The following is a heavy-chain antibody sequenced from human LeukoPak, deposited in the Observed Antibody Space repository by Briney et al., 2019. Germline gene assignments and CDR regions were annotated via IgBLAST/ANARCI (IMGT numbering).Heavy chain of an antibody. CDR3: ALTGYYDSSGYYYYPPFDY. CDR2: IIPIFGTA. Sequence: GASVKVSCKASGGTFSSYAISWVRQAPGQGLEWMGRIIPIFGTANYAQKFQGRVTITTDESTSTAYMELSSLRSEDTAVYYCALTGYYDSSGYYYYPPFDYWSQGTLVTVSS. J-gene: IGHJ4*02. D-gene: IGHD3-22*01. CDR1: GGTFSSYA. V-gene: IGHV1-69*05.